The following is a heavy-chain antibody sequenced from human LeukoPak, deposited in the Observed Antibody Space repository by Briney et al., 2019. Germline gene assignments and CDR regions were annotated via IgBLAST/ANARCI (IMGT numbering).Heavy chain of an antibody. J-gene: IGHJ4*02. CDR3: ARVGSPYCGGDCYSGTFDY. CDR2: IGYSGST. D-gene: IGHD2-21*02. V-gene: IGHV4-59*08. Sequence: SETLSLTCTVSGGSISSYYWSWIRQPPGKGLEWIGYIGYSGSTNYNPSLKSRVTISVDTSKNQFSLKLSSVTAADTAVYYCARVGSPYCGGDCYSGTFDYWGQGTLVTVSS. CDR1: GGSISSYY.